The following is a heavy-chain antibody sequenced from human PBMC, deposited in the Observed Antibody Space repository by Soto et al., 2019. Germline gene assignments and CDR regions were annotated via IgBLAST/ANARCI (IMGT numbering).Heavy chain of an antibody. CDR3: ATSLWFGTQPEI. D-gene: IGHD3-10*01. CDR1: GGSFSNNY. CDR2: ISPSGTT. Sequence: ETLSLTCAVYGGSFSNNYWTWFRQPPGKGLEWIGEISPSGTTKYIPSLKSRGTISVDTSRKQFFLKVTSVSAADTAVYYCATSLWFGTQPEIWGPGTLVTVSS. J-gene: IGHJ4*02. V-gene: IGHV4-34*01.